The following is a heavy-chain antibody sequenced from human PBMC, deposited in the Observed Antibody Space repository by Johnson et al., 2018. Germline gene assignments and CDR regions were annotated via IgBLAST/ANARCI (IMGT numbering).Heavy chain of an antibody. V-gene: IGHV3-9*01. J-gene: IGHJ6*03. CDR2: ISWNSGSI. Sequence: VQLVESGGGLVQPGRSLRLSCAASGFTFDDYAMHWIRQAPGKGLEWVSGISWNSGSIGYADSVKGRFTISRDNAKNSLYLQMNSLRAEDTAMYDCAKETNSASGTIYYYYDMDVWGKGTTVTVSS. CDR1: GFTFDDYA. CDR3: AKETNSASGTIYYYYDMDV. D-gene: IGHD3-10*01.